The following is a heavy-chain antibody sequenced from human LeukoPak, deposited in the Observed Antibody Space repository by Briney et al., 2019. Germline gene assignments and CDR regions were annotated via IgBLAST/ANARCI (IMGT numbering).Heavy chain of an antibody. CDR2: ISGSGGST. V-gene: IGHV3-23*01. CDR1: GLTFSSYA. Sequence: GGSLRLSCAAPGLTFSSYAMSWVRQAPGKGLEWVSAISGSGGSTYYADSVKGRFTISGDNSKNTLYLQMNSLRAEDTAVYYCAKAVKGSGSYYNAPEYYFDYWGQGTLVTVSS. J-gene: IGHJ4*02. D-gene: IGHD3-10*01. CDR3: AKAVKGSGSYYNAPEYYFDY.